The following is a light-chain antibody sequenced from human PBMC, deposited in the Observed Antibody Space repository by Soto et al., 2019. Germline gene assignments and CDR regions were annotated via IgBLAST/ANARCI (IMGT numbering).Light chain of an antibody. CDR3: AAWDDSLYWV. Sequence: QSVLTQPPSASGTPGQRVTISCCGSSSNIGSNYVYWYQQLPGTAPKLLIYRNNQRPSGVPDRFSGSKSGTSASLAISGLRSEDEADYYCAAWDDSLYWVFGGGTKLTVL. CDR1: SSNIGSNY. J-gene: IGLJ3*02. V-gene: IGLV1-47*01. CDR2: RNN.